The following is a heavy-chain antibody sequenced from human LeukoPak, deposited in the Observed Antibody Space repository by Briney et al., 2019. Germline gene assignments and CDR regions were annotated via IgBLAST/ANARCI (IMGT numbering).Heavy chain of an antibody. CDR2: INPNSGGT. V-gene: IGHV1-2*02. CDR1: GYTFTGYY. CDR3: ARGDYYYYMDV. J-gene: IGHJ6*03. Sequence: GASVKVSCKASGYTFTGYYMHWVRQAPGQGLEWMGWINPNSGGTNYVQKFQGRVTMTRDTSISTAYMELSRLRSDDTAVYYCARGDYYYYMDVWGKGTTVTVSS.